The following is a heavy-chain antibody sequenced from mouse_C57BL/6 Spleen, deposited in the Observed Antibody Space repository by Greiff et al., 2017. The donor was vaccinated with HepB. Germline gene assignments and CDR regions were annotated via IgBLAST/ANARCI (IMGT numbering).Heavy chain of an antibody. CDR3: AIGGYGYDGFAY. J-gene: IGHJ3*01. CDR2: IHPSDNDT. Sequence: VQLQQPGAELVKPGASVKVSCKASGYTFTSYWMHWVKQRPGQGLEWIGRIHPSDNDTNYNQKFKGKATLTVDKSSSTAYMQLSSLTSEDSAVYYCAIGGYGYDGFAYWGQGTLVTVSA. V-gene: IGHV1-74*01. CDR1: GYTFTSYW. D-gene: IGHD2-2*01.